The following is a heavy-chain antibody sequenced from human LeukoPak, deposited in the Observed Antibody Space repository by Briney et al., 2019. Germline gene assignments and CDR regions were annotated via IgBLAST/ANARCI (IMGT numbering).Heavy chain of an antibody. CDR2: ISPAGGTT. CDR1: GFAFGSEA. J-gene: IGHJ3*02. CDR3: TRVLPGYCSSTSCYGAFDI. Sequence: GGSLRLSCAVSGFAFGSEAMSWVRQSPARGLEWVASISPAGGTTYYADYVKGRFTISRDNSNNTLFVHMNSLRAEDTAVYYCTRVLPGYCSSTSCYGAFDIWGQGTMVTVSS. D-gene: IGHD2-2*01. V-gene: IGHV3-23*01.